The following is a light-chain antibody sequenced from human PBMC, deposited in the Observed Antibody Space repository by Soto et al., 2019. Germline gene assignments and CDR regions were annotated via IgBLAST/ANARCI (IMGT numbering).Light chain of an antibody. J-gene: IGKJ3*01. CDR1: QNVSTY. V-gene: IGKV3-11*01. Sequence: EIVLTQSPATLSLSPGERVTLSCRASQNVSTYLAWYQQKPGQAPRLLIYDASDRATGIPARFSGSGSGTDFTLTISSLEPEDFAEYYCQQRTYSLTFGPGTKVDIK. CDR3: QQRTYSLT. CDR2: DAS.